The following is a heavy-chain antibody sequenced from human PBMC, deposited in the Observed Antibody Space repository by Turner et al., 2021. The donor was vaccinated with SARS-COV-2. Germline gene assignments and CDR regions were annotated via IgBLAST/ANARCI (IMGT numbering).Heavy chain of an antibody. J-gene: IGHJ4*02. D-gene: IGHD2-2*01. CDR3: AREGSSGEPHCSSTSCYPY. CDR1: GGTFSSYA. CDR2: SIPILGIA. V-gene: IGHV1-69*10. Sequence: QVQLVQSGAEVKKPGSSVKVSCKASGGTFSSYAISWVRQAPGQGLEWMGGSIPILGIANYAQKFQGRVTITADKSTSTAYMELSSLRSEDTAVYYCAREGSSGEPHCSSTSCYPYWGQGTLVTVSS.